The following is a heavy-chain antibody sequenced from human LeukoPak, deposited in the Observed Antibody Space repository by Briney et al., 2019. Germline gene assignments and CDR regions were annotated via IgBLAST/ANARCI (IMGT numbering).Heavy chain of an antibody. CDR1: GGSISGSSYY. Sequence: SETLSLTCTVSGGSISGSSYYWGWIRQPPGKGLEWIGGIYYSGSTYYKPSLKSRVTISLDTSKNHFYLKLSSVTAADTAVYYCARGSYDILTGYSTLGEYWGQGTLVTVSS. D-gene: IGHD3-9*01. V-gene: IGHV4-39*02. CDR3: ARGSYDILTGYSTLGEY. CDR2: IYYSGST. J-gene: IGHJ4*02.